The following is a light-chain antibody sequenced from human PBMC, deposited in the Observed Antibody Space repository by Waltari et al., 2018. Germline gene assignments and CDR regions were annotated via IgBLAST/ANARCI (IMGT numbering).Light chain of an antibody. V-gene: IGKV2-30*02. J-gene: IGKJ1*01. CDR1: QSLVHCDGNHD. Sequence: VVMTQSPLSLPVTLGQPASISCRSSQSLVHCDGNHDFKWIQQRPGQSPRRLFYRVSNRYYGVPDRFSGSGSGTDFTLKISRVEAEDVGVYFCMQGTLWPWTFGQGTKVEIK. CDR3: MQGTLWPWT. CDR2: RVS.